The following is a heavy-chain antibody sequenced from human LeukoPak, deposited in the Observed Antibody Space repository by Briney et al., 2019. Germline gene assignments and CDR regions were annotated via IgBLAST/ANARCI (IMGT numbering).Heavy chain of an antibody. CDR2: INHSGST. D-gene: IGHD3-10*01. J-gene: IGHJ4*02. V-gene: IGHV4-34*01. Sequence: RPSETLSLTCAVYGGSFSGYYWSWIRQPPGKGLEWIGEINHSGSTNYNPSLKSRVTISVDTSKNQFSLKLSSVTAADTAVYYCARGLRYYYGSGSYYQPFDYWGQGTLVTVSS. CDR3: ARGLRYYYGSGSYYQPFDY. CDR1: GGSFSGYY.